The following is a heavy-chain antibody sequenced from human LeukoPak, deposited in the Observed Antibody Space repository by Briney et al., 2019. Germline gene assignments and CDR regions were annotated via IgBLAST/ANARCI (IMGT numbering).Heavy chain of an antibody. V-gene: IGHV3-66*01. CDR2: LYSGGNT. CDR1: GFTVRSNY. J-gene: IGHJ4*02. CDR3: ARARYCSGGSCYFDY. D-gene: IGHD2-15*01. Sequence: GGSLRLSCAASGFTVRSNYMSWVRQAPGKGLEWVSTLYSGGNTYYADSVKGRFTISRDNSKNTLFLHMNSLRAEDTAIYYCARARYCSGGSCYFDYWGQGTLVTVSS.